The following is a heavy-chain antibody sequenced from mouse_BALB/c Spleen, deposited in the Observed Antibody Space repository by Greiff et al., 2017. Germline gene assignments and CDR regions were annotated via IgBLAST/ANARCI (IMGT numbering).Heavy chain of an antibody. CDR2: ISNLAYSI. CDR3: ATHYYGAWFAY. V-gene: IGHV5-15*02. Sequence: DVQLQESGGGLVQPGGSRKLSCAASGFTFSDYGMAWVRQAPGKGPEWVAFISNLAYSIYYADTVTGRFTISRENAKNTLYLEMSSLRSEDTAMYYCATHYYGAWFAYWGQGTLVTVSA. D-gene: IGHD1-2*01. J-gene: IGHJ3*01. CDR1: GFTFSDYG.